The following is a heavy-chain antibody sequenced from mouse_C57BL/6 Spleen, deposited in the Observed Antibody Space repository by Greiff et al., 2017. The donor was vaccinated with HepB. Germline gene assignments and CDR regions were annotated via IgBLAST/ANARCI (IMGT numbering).Heavy chain of an antibody. D-gene: IGHD2-4*01. Sequence: EVMLVESGGDLVKPGGSLKLSCAASGFTFSSYGMSWVRQTPDKRLEWVATISSGGSYTYYPDSVKGRFTISRDNAKNTLYLQMSSLKSEDTAMYYCARHDYDRYWYFDVWGTGTTVTVSS. CDR3: ARHDYDRYWYFDV. J-gene: IGHJ1*03. V-gene: IGHV5-6*01. CDR1: GFTFSSYG. CDR2: ISSGGSYT.